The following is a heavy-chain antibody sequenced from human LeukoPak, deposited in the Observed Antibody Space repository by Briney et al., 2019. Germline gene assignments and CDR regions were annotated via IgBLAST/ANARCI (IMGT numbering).Heavy chain of an antibody. CDR2: ISSSSSYI. J-gene: IGHJ4*02. D-gene: IGHD6-19*01. V-gene: IGHV3-21*01. CDR1: GFTFSSYS. Sequence: GGSLRLSCAASGFTFSSYSMNWVRQAPGKGLEWVSSISSSSSYIYYADSVKGRFTISRDNAKNSLYLQMNSLRAEDTAVYYCARGAYSSGWLFDYWGQGTLVTVPS. CDR3: ARGAYSSGWLFDY.